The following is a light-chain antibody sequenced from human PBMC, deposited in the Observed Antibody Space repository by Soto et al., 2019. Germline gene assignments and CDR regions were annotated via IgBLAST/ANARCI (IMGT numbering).Light chain of an antibody. CDR1: NLGRKN. V-gene: IGLV3-9*01. Sequence: SYELNQPLSVSGALGQTARITCGGPNLGRKNVHWYQVNQRQAPVLVIYRDSNRPSGIPERFSGSNSGNTATLAISGSQAGDDADYYCQVWDSGSVVFGGGTQLTVL. CDR2: RDS. CDR3: QVWDSGSVV. J-gene: IGLJ3*02.